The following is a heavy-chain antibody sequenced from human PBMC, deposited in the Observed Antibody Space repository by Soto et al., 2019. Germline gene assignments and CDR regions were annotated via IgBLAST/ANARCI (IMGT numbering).Heavy chain of an antibody. CDR3: ANEVDVAFSSLQYGMDV. CDR1: GFTFNNFA. D-gene: IGHD5-12*01. J-gene: IGHJ6*02. Sequence: GGSLRLSCAASGFTFNNFAMHWVRQAPGKGLEWVAFISYDGTYKYYADSVRGRFTVYRDNSKSTLFLQMSSLKFEDTAVYVCANEVDVAFSSLQYGMDVWGQGTTVTVS. CDR2: ISYDGTYK. V-gene: IGHV3-30*14.